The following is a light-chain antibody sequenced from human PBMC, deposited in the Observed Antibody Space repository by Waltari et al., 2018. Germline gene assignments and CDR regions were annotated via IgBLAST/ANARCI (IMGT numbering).Light chain of an antibody. V-gene: IGKV3-15*01. J-gene: IGKJ4*01. CDR3: QQYNRWPPLT. Sequence: EVVMTQSPAALSVSPGERVTLSCKASQNIDNNLAWYQQKPGQSPRLLIYCASTRATGVPARFSVSGSETEFTLTISSLQSEDCAVFYCQQYNRWPPLTFGGGTKVEIK. CDR2: CAS. CDR1: QNIDNN.